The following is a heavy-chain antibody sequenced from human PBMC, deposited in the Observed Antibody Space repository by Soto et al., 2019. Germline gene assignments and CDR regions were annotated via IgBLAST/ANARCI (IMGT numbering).Heavy chain of an antibody. CDR3: ATITISWYAYYYGLDV. CDR1: GGTFSSYT. V-gene: IGHV1-69*02. Sequence: QVQLVQSGAEVKKPGSSVKVSCKASGGTFSSYTISWVRQAPGQGLEWMGRNIPILGIANYAQKFQGRVTITADKPTRPAYMELSSLRSDDTAVYYCATITISWYAYYYGLDVWGQGTTVTVSS. D-gene: IGHD2-2*01. CDR2: NIPILGIA. J-gene: IGHJ6*02.